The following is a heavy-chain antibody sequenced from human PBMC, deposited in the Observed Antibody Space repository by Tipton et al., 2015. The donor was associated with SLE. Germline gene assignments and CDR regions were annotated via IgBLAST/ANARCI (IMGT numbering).Heavy chain of an antibody. D-gene: IGHD1-26*01. CDR3: ARSWSGRREFDY. Sequence: TLSLTCSVSGGSISGSYWSWIRQPPRKGLEWIGYIYYSGSTNYNPSLMSRVTISVDTSNNRFSLTMTSLTVADTAVYYCARSWSGRREFDYWGPGTLVTVSS. J-gene: IGHJ4*02. CDR1: GGSISGSY. V-gene: IGHV4-59*08. CDR2: IYYSGST.